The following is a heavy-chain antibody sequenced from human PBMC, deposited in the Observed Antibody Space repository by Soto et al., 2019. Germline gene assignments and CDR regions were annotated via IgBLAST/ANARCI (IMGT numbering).Heavy chain of an antibody. CDR2: IIPILGIA. D-gene: IGHD4-17*01. CDR1: GGTFSSYT. J-gene: IGHJ4*02. V-gene: IGHV1-69*02. Sequence: SVKVSCKASGGTFSSYTISWVRQAPGQGLEWMGRIIPILGIANYAQKFQGRVTITADKSTSTAYMELSSLRSEDTAVYYCASRRVGPYGDYEPTGIAYWGQGTLVTVSS. CDR3: ASRRVGPYGDYEPTGIAY.